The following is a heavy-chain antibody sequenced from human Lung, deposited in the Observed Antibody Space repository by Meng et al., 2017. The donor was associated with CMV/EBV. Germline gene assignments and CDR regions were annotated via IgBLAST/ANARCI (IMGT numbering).Heavy chain of an antibody. CDR3: ANLGRTIRDY. V-gene: IGHV3-23*01. CDR2: ISTSGGDT. D-gene: IGHD4/OR15-4a*01. J-gene: IGHJ4*02. Sequence: GESLKISCAASGFTFSSHALSWVRQAPGKGLEWVSSISTSGGDTYHADSVKGRFTISRDNSKKTLYLQMNSLRAEDTAVYYCANLGRTIRDYWGQGTLVTVPS. CDR1: GFTFSSHA.